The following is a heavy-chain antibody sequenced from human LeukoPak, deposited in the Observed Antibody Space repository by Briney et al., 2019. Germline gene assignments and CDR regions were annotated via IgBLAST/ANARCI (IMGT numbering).Heavy chain of an antibody. CDR2: IYYSGST. Sequence: SETLSLTCTVSGGSISSSSYYWGWIRQPPGKGLEWIGSIYYSGSTYYNPSLKSRVTISVDTSKNQFSLKLSSVTAADTAVYCCAYGSGKHYYGMDVWGQGTTVTVSS. CDR1: GGSISSSSYY. CDR3: AYGSGKHYYGMDV. V-gene: IGHV4-39*07. D-gene: IGHD3-10*01. J-gene: IGHJ6*02.